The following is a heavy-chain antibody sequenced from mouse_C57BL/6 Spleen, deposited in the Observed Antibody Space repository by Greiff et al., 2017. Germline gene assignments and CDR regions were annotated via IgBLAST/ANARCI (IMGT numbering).Heavy chain of an antibody. J-gene: IGHJ2*01. CDR1: GYTFTSYW. Sequence: QVQLQQPGAELVMPGASVKLSCKASGYTFTSYWMHWVKQRPGQGLEWIGEIDPSDSYTNYNQKFKGKSTLTVDKSSSTAYMQLSSRTSEDSAVYYGARGDYGKGDYWGQGTTLTVSS. D-gene: IGHD1-1*01. CDR2: IDPSDSYT. V-gene: IGHV1-69*01. CDR3: ARGDYGKGDY.